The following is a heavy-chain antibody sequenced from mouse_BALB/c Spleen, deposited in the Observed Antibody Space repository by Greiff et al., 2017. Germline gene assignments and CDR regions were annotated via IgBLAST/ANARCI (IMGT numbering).Heavy chain of an antibody. D-gene: IGHD1-1*01. CDR3: ARDGDYGSSPAWFAY. V-gene: IGHV5-4*02. CDR2: ISDGGSYT. CDR1: GFTFSDYY. Sequence: EVKLVESGGGLVKPGGSLKLSCAASGFTFSDYYMYWVRQTPEKRLEWVATISDGGSYTYYPDSVKGRFTISRDNAKNNLYLQMSSLKSEDTAMYYCARDGDYGSSPAWFAYWGQGTLVTVSA. J-gene: IGHJ3*01.